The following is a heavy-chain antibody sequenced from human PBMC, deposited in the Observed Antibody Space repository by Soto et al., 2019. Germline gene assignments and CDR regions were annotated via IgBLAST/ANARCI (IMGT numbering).Heavy chain of an antibody. CDR1: GGSIISSTYY. J-gene: IGHJ5*02. D-gene: IGHD3-3*01. V-gene: IGHV4-39*01. CDR2: TYYSGSA. Sequence: LSLTCTVSGGSIISSTYYWGWIRQPPGKGLEWIGSTYYSGSANYNPSLKSRVTISVDTSKNQFSLKLSSVTAADTAVYYCARHGDFWSGSQGYNWFDPWGQGTLVTVSS. CDR3: ARHGDFWSGSQGYNWFDP.